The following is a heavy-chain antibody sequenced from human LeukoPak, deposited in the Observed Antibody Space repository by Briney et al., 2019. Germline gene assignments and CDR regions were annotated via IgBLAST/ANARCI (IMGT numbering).Heavy chain of an antibody. CDR2: INPNSGGT. CDR3: AKAVDTAMLYDY. J-gene: IGHJ4*02. Sequence: ASVKVSCKASGYTFTSYGISWVRQAPGQGLEWMGRINPNSGGTNYAQKFQGRVTMTRDTSISTAYMELSRLRSDDTAVYYCAKAVDTAMLYDYWGQGTLVTVSS. D-gene: IGHD5-18*01. CDR1: GYTFTSYG. V-gene: IGHV1-2*06.